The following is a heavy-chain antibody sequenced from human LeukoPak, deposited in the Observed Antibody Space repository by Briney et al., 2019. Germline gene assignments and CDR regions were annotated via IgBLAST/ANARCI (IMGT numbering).Heavy chain of an antibody. D-gene: IGHD3-22*01. J-gene: IGHJ4*02. CDR1: GFTCSGYG. Sequence: GGSLRLSCAASGFTCSGYGMHWVRQAPGKGLEWVAVTSYDGSNEYYADSVKGRFTISRDNSKDTLYLQMNSLTTDDTAVYYCAKDHWTDSSGPHLDYWGQGTLVTVSS. CDR3: AKDHWTDSSGPHLDY. V-gene: IGHV3-30*18. CDR2: TSYDGSNE.